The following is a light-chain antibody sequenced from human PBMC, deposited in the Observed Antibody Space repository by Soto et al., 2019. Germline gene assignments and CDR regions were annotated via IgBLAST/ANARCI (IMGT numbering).Light chain of an antibody. J-gene: IGKJ1*01. CDR2: GAS. V-gene: IGKV3-20*01. CDR3: QQYGNSPRT. CDR1: KSVSSSY. Sequence: EILLTQSPGTLSLSPGERATLSFRSSKSVSSSYLAWYQQKPGQAPRLLIYGASSRATGIPARFSGSGSGTDFTLTISRLEPEDFAVYYCQQYGNSPRTFGQGTNVDIK.